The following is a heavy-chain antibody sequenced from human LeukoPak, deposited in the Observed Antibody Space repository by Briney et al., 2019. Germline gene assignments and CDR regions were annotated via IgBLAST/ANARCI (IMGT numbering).Heavy chain of an antibody. CDR3: ARQFPYYDILTGYYHALDVFDI. CDR1: GGSISSSSYY. D-gene: IGHD3-9*01. CDR2: IYYSGST. V-gene: IGHV4-39*01. Sequence: SETLSLTCTVSGGSISSSSYYWGWIRQPPGKGLEWLGSIYYSGSTYYNPSLKSRVTISVDTSKNQFSLKLSSVTAADTAVYYCARQFPYYDILTGYYHALDVFDIWGQGTMVTVSS. J-gene: IGHJ3*02.